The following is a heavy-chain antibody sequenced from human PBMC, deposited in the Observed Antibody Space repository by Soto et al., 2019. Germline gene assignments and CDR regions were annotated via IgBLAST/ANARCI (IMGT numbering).Heavy chain of an antibody. CDR2: INHSGST. Sequence: SETLSLTCAVDGGSFSGYYWSWIRQPPGKGLEWIGEINHSGSTNYNPSLKSRVTISVDTSKNQFSLKLSSVTAADTAVYYCASGWGSYRYTFDYWGQGTLVTVSS. D-gene: IGHD3-16*02. CDR3: ASGWGSYRYTFDY. CDR1: GGSFSGYY. J-gene: IGHJ4*02. V-gene: IGHV4-34*01.